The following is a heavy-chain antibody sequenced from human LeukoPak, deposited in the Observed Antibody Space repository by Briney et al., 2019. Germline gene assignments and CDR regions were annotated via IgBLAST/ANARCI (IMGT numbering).Heavy chain of an antibody. CDR2: IFGVDST. J-gene: IGHJ4*02. CDR3: ASDLIY. CDR1: GVTVSSHY. V-gene: IGHV3-53*01. Sequence: GGSLRLSCAASGVTVSSHYMNWVRQAPGKGLEWVSVIFGVDSTSYADSVKGRFTISRDNSKNRLYLQMNSLTAEDSGVYFCASDLIYWGQGTLVTVSS.